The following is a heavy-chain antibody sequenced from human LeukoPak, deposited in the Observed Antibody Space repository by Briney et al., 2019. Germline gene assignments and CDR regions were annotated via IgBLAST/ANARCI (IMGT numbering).Heavy chain of an antibody. J-gene: IGHJ3*02. D-gene: IGHD3-3*01. V-gene: IGHV4-31*03. CDR2: IYYSGST. CDR1: GGSISSGGYY. CDR3: ARVRIFAIFGGVAPSAFDI. Sequence: SETLSLTCTVSGGSISSGGYYWSWIRQHPGKGLEWIGYIYYSGSTYYNPSLKSRVTISVDTSKNQFSLKLSSVTAADTAVYYCARVRIFAIFGGVAPSAFDIWGQGTMVTVSS.